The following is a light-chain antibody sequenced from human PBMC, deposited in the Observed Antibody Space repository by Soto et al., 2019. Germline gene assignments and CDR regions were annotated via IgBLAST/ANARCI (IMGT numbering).Light chain of an antibody. Sequence: GDRVTITCRASQSISSWLAWYQQKPGKAPKLLIYDASSLESGVPSRFSGSGSGTEFTLTISSLQPDDFATYYCQQYNSYSYTFGQGTQVDIK. CDR3: QQYNSYSYT. CDR2: DAS. CDR1: QSISSW. V-gene: IGKV1-5*01. J-gene: IGKJ2*01.